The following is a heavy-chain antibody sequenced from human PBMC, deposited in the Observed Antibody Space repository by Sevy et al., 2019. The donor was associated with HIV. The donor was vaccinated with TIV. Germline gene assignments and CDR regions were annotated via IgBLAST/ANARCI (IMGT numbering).Heavy chain of an antibody. CDR1: GGSISSSSYY. D-gene: IGHD3-10*01. CDR2: IYYSGST. Sequence: SETLSLTCTVSGGSISSSSYYWGWIRQPPGKGLEWIGSIYYSGSTYYNPSLKSRVTISVDTSKNQFSRKLSSVTAADTAVYYCARQSGGITMVRGPTPFNWGQGTLVTVSS. CDR3: ARQSGGITMVRGPTPFN. J-gene: IGHJ4*02. V-gene: IGHV4-39*01.